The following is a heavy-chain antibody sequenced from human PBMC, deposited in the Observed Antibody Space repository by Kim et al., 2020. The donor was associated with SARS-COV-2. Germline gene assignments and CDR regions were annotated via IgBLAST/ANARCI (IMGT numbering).Heavy chain of an antibody. CDR3: ARGEVVVVPAAIMFDP. D-gene: IGHD2-2*01. J-gene: IGHJ5*02. Sequence: SETLSHTCTVSGYSISSGYYWGWIRQPPGKGLEWIGSIYHSGSTYYNPSLKSRVTISVDTSKNQFSLKLSSVTAADTAVYYCARGEVVVVPAAIMFDPWGQGTLVTVSS. V-gene: IGHV4-38-2*02. CDR1: GYSISSGYY. CDR2: IYHSGST.